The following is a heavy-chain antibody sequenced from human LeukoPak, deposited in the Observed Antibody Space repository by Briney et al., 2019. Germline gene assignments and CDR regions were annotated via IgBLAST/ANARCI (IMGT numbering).Heavy chain of an antibody. CDR3: AKDQDFGSYYHNYFDY. CDR1: GFTFSSYA. V-gene: IGHV3-23*01. CDR2: ISGSGGST. Sequence: GGSLRLSCAASGFTFSSYAMSWVRQAPGKGLEWVSAISGSGGSTYYADSVKGRFTISRDNSKNTLYLQMNSLRAEDTAVYYCAKDQDFGSYYHNYFDYWGQGTLVTVSS. J-gene: IGHJ4*02. D-gene: IGHD3-10*01.